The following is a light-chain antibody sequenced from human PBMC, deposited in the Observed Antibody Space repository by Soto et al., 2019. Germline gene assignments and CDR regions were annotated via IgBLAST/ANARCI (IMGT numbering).Light chain of an antibody. CDR1: QSVSSN. J-gene: IGKJ1*01. V-gene: IGKV3-15*01. CDR3: QQYNNWPPRAWT. Sequence: EIVMTQSPATLSVSPGERATLSCRASQSVSSNLAWYQQKPGQAPRLLIYGASTRATGIPARFSGSGSGTEVTPTISSLQSEDFADYYCQQYNNWPPRAWTFGQGTKVEIK. CDR2: GAS.